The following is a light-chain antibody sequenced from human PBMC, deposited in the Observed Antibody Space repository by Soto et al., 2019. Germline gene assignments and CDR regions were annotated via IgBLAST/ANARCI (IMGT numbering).Light chain of an antibody. Sequence: QSVLKQPPSVSGAPGQRVTISCTGSGSNIGAGYSVHWYQQLPGTAPKLLIFASSRPSGVPDRFSGSKSGTSASLAITGLQAEDEADYSCQTYDSSLNGWVFGGGTKVTVL. CDR3: QTYDSSLNGWV. CDR1: GSNIGAGYS. CDR2: AS. J-gene: IGLJ2*01. V-gene: IGLV1-40*01.